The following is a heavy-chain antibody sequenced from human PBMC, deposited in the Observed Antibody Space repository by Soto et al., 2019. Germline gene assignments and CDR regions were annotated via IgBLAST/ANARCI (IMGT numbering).Heavy chain of an antibody. V-gene: IGHV3-72*01. J-gene: IGHJ3*02. CDR2: TRNKANSYTT. CDR3: ARVIFGSGRHAFDI. D-gene: IGHD3-3*02. Sequence: GGSLRLSCAASGFTFSDHYMDWVRQAPGKGLEWVGRTRNKANSYTTEYAASVKGRFTISRDDSKNSLYLQMNSLKTEDTAVYYCARVIFGSGRHAFDIWGQGTMVTVSS. CDR1: GFTFSDHY.